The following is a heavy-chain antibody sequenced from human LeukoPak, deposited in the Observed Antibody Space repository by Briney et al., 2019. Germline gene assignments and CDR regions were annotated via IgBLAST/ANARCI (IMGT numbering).Heavy chain of an antibody. J-gene: IGHJ4*02. CDR3: ASLLGVRGVIRYYFDY. D-gene: IGHD3-10*01. Sequence: ASVKVSCKTSGYTFTNYALHWVRQAPGQRPEWMGWITAGNGNTKYSQNFQGRVTITRDTSASTAYMELSSLRSEDTAVYYCASLLGVRGVIRYYFDYWGQGTLVTVSS. CDR2: ITAGNGNT. CDR1: GYTFTNYA. V-gene: IGHV1-3*01.